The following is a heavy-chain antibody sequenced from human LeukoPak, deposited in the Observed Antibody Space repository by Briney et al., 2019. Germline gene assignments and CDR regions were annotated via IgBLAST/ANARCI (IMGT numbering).Heavy chain of an antibody. CDR2: ISSSCGHI. V-gene: IGHV3-21*01. CDR1: GITFSSYT. CDR3: ARDRGGEFDY. Sequence: GGTLRLSCAASGITFSSYTMTWVRQAPGKGLECVSSISSSCGHIYYADSVKGRFTISRDNAKNSLYLQMNSLRADDTAVFYCARDRGGEFDYWGQGTLVTVSS. D-gene: IGHD3-16*01. J-gene: IGHJ4*02.